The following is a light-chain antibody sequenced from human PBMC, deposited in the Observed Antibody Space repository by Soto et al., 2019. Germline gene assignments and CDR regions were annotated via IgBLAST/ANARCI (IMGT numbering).Light chain of an antibody. CDR1: QDISNY. CDR2: DAS. Sequence: DIQMTQSPSSLSASVGDRVTITCQASQDISNYLNWYQQKPGKAPKLLIYDASNLETGVPSRFSGSGSGTEFTFTISSLQPEDIATYYCQQYDIGELTFGGGTKVEIK. CDR3: QQYDIGELT. V-gene: IGKV1-33*01. J-gene: IGKJ4*01.